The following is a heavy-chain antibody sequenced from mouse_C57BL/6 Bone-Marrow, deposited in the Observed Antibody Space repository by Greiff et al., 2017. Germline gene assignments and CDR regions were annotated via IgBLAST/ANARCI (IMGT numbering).Heavy chain of an antibody. V-gene: IGHV1-4*01. CDR1: GYTFTSYT. D-gene: IGHD2-1*01. Sequence: QVQLKQSGAELARPGASVKMSCKASGYTFTSYTMHWVKQRPGQGLEWIGYINPSSGYTKYNQKFKGKATLTADKSSSTAYMQLSSLTSEDSAVYYCARWAYDNYVSWFAYWGQGTLVTVSA. CDR2: INPSSGYT. J-gene: IGHJ3*01. CDR3: ARWAYDNYVSWFAY.